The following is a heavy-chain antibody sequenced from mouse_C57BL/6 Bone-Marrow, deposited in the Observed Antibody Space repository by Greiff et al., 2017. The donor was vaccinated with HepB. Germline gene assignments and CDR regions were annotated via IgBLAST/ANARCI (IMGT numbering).Heavy chain of an antibody. J-gene: IGHJ1*03. CDR1: GFNIKDYY. CDR2: IDPEDGET. V-gene: IGHV14-2*01. Sequence: EVKLMESGAELVKPGASVKLSCTASGFNIKDYYMHWVKQRTEQGLEWIGRIDPEDGETKYAPKFQGKATITADTSSNTAYLQLSSLTSEDTAVYYCADTTPHWYFDVWGTGTTVTVSS. CDR3: ADTTPHWYFDV. D-gene: IGHD1-1*01.